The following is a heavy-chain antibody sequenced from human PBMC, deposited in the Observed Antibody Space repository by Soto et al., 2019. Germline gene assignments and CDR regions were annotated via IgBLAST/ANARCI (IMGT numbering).Heavy chain of an antibody. CDR2: TYYRSKWYN. Sequence: PSHTLSLTCVISGDSVSSNSAAWNWIRQSPSRGLEWLGRTYYRSKWYNDYAVSVKSRITINPDTSKNQFSLQLNSVTPEDTAVYYCARSGPPVAAALYNWFDPWGQGTLVTVS. D-gene: IGHD6-13*01. J-gene: IGHJ5*02. CDR3: ARSGPPVAAALYNWFDP. CDR1: GDSVSSNSAA. V-gene: IGHV6-1*01.